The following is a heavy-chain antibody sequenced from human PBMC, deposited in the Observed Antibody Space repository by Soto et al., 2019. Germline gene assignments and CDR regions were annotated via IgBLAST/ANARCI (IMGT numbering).Heavy chain of an antibody. Sequence: SETLSLTCTVSGGSVTNSSYYWGWIRQSPGKGLEWIGSVYYRGRSYSKSSVKSRVTISVDTSKNRFSLSLNSVTASDTAVYFCVSQRTTVPTQAYFDYWGPGALVTVPQ. V-gene: IGHV4-39*01. D-gene: IGHD4-17*01. CDR3: VSQRTTVPTQAYFDY. J-gene: IGHJ4*02. CDR2: VYYRGRS. CDR1: GGSVTNSSYY.